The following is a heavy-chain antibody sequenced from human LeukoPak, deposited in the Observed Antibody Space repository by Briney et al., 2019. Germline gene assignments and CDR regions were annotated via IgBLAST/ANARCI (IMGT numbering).Heavy chain of an antibody. Sequence: SETLSLTCAVYGGSFSGYYLSWIRQPPGKGLEWIGEINHSGSTNYNPSLKSRVTISVDTSKNHFSLKLSSVTAADTAVYYCARGSGHYDYIWGSYRYAKFDYWGQGTLVTVSS. J-gene: IGHJ4*02. D-gene: IGHD3-16*02. V-gene: IGHV4-34*01. CDR1: GGSFSGYY. CDR3: ARGSGHYDYIWGSYRYAKFDY. CDR2: INHSGST.